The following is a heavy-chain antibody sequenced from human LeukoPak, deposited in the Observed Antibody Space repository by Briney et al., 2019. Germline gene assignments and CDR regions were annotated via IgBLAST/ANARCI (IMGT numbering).Heavy chain of an antibody. CDR2: IYTSGST. Sequence: SETLSLTCTVSGGSISSYYWSWIRQPAGKGLEWIGRIYTSGSTNYNPSLKGRVTMSVDTSKNQFSLKLSSVTAADTAVYYCARGWAGVVGAEIAYYFDYWGQGTLVTVSS. J-gene: IGHJ4*02. CDR3: ARGWAGVVGAEIAYYFDY. D-gene: IGHD1-26*01. V-gene: IGHV4-4*07. CDR1: GGSISSYY.